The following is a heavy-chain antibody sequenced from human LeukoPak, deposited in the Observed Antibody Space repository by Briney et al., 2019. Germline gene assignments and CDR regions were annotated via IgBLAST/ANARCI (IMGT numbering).Heavy chain of an antibody. V-gene: IGHV4-39*07. CDR1: GGSISSSSYY. D-gene: IGHD6-13*01. J-gene: IGHJ4*02. CDR2: IYYSGST. CDR3: ARLAAGTGSSDY. Sequence: SETLFLTCTVSGGSISSSSYYWGWIRQPPGKGLEWIGSIYYSGSTYYNPSFKSRVTISVDTSKNQFSLKLSSVTAADTAVYYCARLAAGTGSSDYWGQGTLVTVSS.